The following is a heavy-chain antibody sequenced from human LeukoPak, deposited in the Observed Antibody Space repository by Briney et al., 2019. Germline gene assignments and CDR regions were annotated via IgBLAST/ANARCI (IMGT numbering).Heavy chain of an antibody. CDR3: AKRGSQLERRWGLFAP. V-gene: IGHV4-34*01. D-gene: IGHD1-1*01. J-gene: IGHJ5*02. CDR2: SDHRGST. CDR1: GGSVTTNY. Sequence: SETLSLTCAVDGGSVTTNYWGWLRQPPGKGLEWIGESDHRGSTNYSPSLRSRVSIFVDASKNHFSLRLNSVTAADTGVYYCAKRGSQLERRWGLFAPWGQGTLVTVSS.